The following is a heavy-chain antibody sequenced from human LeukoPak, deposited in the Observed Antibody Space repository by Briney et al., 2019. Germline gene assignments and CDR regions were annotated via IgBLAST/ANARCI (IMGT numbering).Heavy chain of an antibody. D-gene: IGHD1-26*01. V-gene: IGHV3-21*01. CDR1: GFTFSSYS. Sequence: GGSLRLSCAASGFTFSSYSMNWVRQAPGKGLEWVSSISSSSGYIYYADSVKGRFTISRDNAKNSLYLQMNSLRAEDTAVYYCARAVGAGSINFDYWGQGTLVTVSS. CDR3: ARAVGAGSINFDY. J-gene: IGHJ4*02. CDR2: ISSSSGYI.